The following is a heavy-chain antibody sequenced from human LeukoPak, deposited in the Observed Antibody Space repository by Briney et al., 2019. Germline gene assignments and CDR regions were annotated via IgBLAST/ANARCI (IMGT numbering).Heavy chain of an antibody. CDR3: STLTSRGLSDS. J-gene: IGHJ4*02. CDR2: IKSKADGETI. CDR1: GFTFTNAW. D-gene: IGHD1-20*01. Sequence: MTGGSLRLSCAASGFTFTNAWMNWVRQAPGKGLEWVGRIKSKADGETIDYAAPVRGRFTFSRDDSKNMLYLQMNSLKSEDTAVYYCSTLTSRGLSDSWGQGTLVTVSS. V-gene: IGHV3-15*07.